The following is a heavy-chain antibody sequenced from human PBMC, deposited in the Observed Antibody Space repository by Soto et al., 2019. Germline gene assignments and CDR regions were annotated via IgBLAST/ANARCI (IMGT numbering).Heavy chain of an antibody. D-gene: IGHD3-3*01. CDR2: ISGSGGST. Sequence: GGSLRLSCAASGFTFSSYAMSWVRQAPGKGLEWVSAISGSGGSTYYADSVKGRFTISRDNSKNTLYLQMNSLRAEDTAVYYCAKAGGTYYDFWSGYGNAFDIWGQGTMVTVSS. CDR1: GFTFSSYA. CDR3: AKAGGTYYDFWSGYGNAFDI. V-gene: IGHV3-23*01. J-gene: IGHJ3*02.